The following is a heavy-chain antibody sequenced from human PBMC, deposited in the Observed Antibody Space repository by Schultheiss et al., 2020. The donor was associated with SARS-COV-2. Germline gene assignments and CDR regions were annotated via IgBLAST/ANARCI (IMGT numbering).Heavy chain of an antibody. J-gene: IGHJ3*02. Sequence: GESLKISCAASGFTFSDYYMSWIRQAPGKGLEWVSYISSSGSTIYYADSVKGRFTISRDNAKNSLYLQMNSLRAEDTAVYYCARATVKWDAFDIWGQGTMVTVSS. D-gene: IGHD4-11*01. CDR2: ISSSGSTI. CDR3: ARATVKWDAFDI. CDR1: GFTFSDYY. V-gene: IGHV3-11*04.